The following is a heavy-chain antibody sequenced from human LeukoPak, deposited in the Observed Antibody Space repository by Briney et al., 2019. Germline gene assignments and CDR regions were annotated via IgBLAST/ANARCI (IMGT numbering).Heavy chain of an antibody. CDR2: IYYSGST. CDR1: GGSVRTSSYY. J-gene: IGHJ4*02. D-gene: IGHD1/OR15-1a*01. CDR3: ARYYIIGTFHFDY. V-gene: IGHV4-39*07. Sequence: SETLSLTCTVSGGSVRTSSYYWGWIRQPPGKGLEWIGSIYYSGSTSYNPSLKSRVTLSIETSKNQFSLKLNSVTAADTAVYYCARYYIIGTFHFDYWGQGTLVTVSS.